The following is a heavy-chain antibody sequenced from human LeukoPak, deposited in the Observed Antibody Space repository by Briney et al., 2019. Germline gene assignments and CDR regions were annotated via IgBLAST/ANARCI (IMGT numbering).Heavy chain of an antibody. J-gene: IGHJ4*02. V-gene: IGHV1-18*01. CDR3: ARDAYCSSTSCYAGQQQVDY. CDR2: ISAYNGNT. Sequence: GASVKVSCKASGGTFSSYAISWVRQAPGQGLEWMGWISAYNGNTNYAQKLQGRVTMTTDTSTSTAYMELRSLRSDDTAVYYCARDAYCSSTSCYAGQQQVDYWGQGTLVTVSS. D-gene: IGHD2-2*01. CDR1: GGTFSSYA.